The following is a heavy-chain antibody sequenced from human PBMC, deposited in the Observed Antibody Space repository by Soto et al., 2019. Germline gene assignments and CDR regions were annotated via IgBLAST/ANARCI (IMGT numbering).Heavy chain of an antibody. V-gene: IGHV4-61*01. CDR3: ARQRVLPAQYYFDS. CDR1: GGSVSRGSYY. J-gene: IGHJ4*02. D-gene: IGHD6-13*01. Sequence: SVTLSLTCFVSGGSVSRGSYYWTWIRQPPGKGLEWIGYILDSGTTDYNPSLKSRVTMSVDTSKNQFSLNLRSVTAADTAVYYCARQRVLPAQYYFDSWGQGVVVTVSS. CDR2: ILDSGTT.